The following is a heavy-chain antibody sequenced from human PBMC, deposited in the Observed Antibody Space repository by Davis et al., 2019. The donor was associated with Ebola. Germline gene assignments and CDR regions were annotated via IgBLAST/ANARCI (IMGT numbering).Heavy chain of an antibody. D-gene: IGHD1-26*01. J-gene: IGHJ5*02. V-gene: IGHV3-7*01. CDR3: ARSWEGFT. Sequence: PGGSLRLSCAASGFTFSNYEMNWVRQAPGKGLEWVASTRQYGGEEYYVDSVKGRFTISRDNARNSIYLQMNSLRADDTAVYYCARSWEGFTWGQGTLVTVSS. CDR1: GFTFSNYE. CDR2: TRQYGGEE.